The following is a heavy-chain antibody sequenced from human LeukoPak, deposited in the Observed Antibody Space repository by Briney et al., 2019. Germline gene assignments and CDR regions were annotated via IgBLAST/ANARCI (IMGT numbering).Heavy chain of an antibody. CDR3: ARDGHYDILTGLFDY. Sequence: GGSLRLSCAASGFTFSDYYMSWTRQAPGKGLEWASYISSSGSTIYYADSVKGRFTISRDNAKNSLYLQMNSLRAEDTAVYYCARDGHYDILTGLFDYWGQGTLVTVSS. D-gene: IGHD3-9*01. V-gene: IGHV3-11*01. J-gene: IGHJ4*02. CDR1: GFTFSDYY. CDR2: ISSSGSTI.